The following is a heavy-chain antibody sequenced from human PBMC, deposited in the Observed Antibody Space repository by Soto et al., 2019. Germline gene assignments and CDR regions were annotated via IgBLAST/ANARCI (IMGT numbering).Heavy chain of an antibody. Sequence: QVQVVQSGDEVKKPGASVKVSCKASGYTFTNYGFSWVRQAPGQGLEWMGWISGYNGNTKYAEKFQGRVTMTTATSTSTAHMELRRLRSDDTAVYYCAREGQAPYYCYGMDVWGQGTAVTVSS. CDR1: GYTFTNYG. V-gene: IGHV1-18*01. J-gene: IGHJ6*01. CDR2: ISGYNGNT. CDR3: AREGQAPYYCYGMDV.